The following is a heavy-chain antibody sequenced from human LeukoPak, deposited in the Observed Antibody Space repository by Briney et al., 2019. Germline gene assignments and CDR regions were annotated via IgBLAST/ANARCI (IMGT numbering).Heavy chain of an antibody. J-gene: IGHJ6*02. CDR3: ASHGNSEVTDYDMDV. CDR1: GYSFTSYW. CDR2: IYLGDSDT. V-gene: IGHV5-51*01. D-gene: IGHD4-23*01. Sequence: GESLKISCKGSGYSFTSYWIGWVRKMPGKGLEWMEIIYLGDSDTSYSPSFQGQVSISADKAIGTAYLQLSRLKASDTAMYYYASHGNSEVTDYDMDVWGQGTTVTVSS.